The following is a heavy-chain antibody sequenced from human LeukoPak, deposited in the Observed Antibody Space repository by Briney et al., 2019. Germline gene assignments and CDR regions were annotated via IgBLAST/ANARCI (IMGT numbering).Heavy chain of an antibody. CDR1: GLTFSNYW. CDR3: ARDRGSSWYPPSYAFDI. Sequence: PGGSLRLSCAASGLTFSNYWMHWVRQAPGKGLEWVAVISYDGSNKYYADSVKGRFTISRDNSKNTLYLQMNSLRAEDTAVYYCARDRGSSWYPPSYAFDIWGQGTMVTVSS. D-gene: IGHD6-13*01. CDR2: ISYDGSNK. J-gene: IGHJ3*02. V-gene: IGHV3-30-3*01.